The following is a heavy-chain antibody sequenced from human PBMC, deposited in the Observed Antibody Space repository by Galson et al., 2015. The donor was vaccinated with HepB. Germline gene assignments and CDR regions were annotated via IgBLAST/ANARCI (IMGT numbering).Heavy chain of an antibody. J-gene: IGHJ6*02. CDR1: GYTFTSYA. D-gene: IGHD2-21*02. CDR2: IIPILGIA. Sequence: SVKVSCKASGYTFTSYAMHWVRQAPGQGLEWMGRIIPILGIANYAQKFQGRVTITADKSTSTAYMELSSLRSEDTAVYYCARNPRGVVTAIPPGGMDVWGQGTTVTVSS. V-gene: IGHV1-69*04. CDR3: ARNPRGVVTAIPPGGMDV.